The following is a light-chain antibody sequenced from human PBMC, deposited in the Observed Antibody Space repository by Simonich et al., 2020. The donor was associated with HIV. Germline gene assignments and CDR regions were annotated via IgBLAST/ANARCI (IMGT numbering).Light chain of an antibody. CDR2: AAS. CDR1: QTIANY. CDR3: QQYNSYSPA. V-gene: IGKV1-16*01. J-gene: IGKJ1*01. Sequence: DIQMTQSPSSLSASVGDRVTITCRASQTIANYLNWYQQKPGTAPKILIYAASSLQSGVPSRFSGSGSGTEFTLTIISLQPDDFATYYCQQYNSYSPAFGQGTKVEIK.